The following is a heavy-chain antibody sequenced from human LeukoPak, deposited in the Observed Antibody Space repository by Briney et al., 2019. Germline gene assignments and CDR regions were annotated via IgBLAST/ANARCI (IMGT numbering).Heavy chain of an antibody. Sequence: ESGPALVKPTQTLTLTCTFSGFSLSTSGMCVSWIRQPPGKGLEWIGYIYYSGSTNYNPSLKSRVTISVDTSKNQFSLKLSSVTAADTAVYYCARAGRFGELLDFDYWGQGTLVTVSS. V-gene: IGHV4-61*08. CDR2: IYYSGST. CDR1: GFSLSTSGMC. D-gene: IGHD3-10*01. J-gene: IGHJ4*02. CDR3: ARAGRFGELLDFDY.